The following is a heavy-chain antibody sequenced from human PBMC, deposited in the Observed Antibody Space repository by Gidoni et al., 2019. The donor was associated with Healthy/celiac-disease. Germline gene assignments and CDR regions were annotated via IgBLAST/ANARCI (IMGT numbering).Heavy chain of an antibody. V-gene: IGHV4-39*01. J-gene: IGHJ6*02. CDR2: IYYSGST. D-gene: IGHD2-2*02. CDR1: GGSISSSSYY. CDR3: AVGGGVVVPAAIYYYGMDV. Sequence: QLQLQESGPGLGKPSEPLSLTCTASGGSISSSSYYWGWIRQPPGKGLEWIGSIYYSGSTYYNPSLKSRVTISVDTSKNQFSLKLSSVTAADTAVYYCAVGGGVVVPAAIYYYGMDVWGQGTTVTVSS.